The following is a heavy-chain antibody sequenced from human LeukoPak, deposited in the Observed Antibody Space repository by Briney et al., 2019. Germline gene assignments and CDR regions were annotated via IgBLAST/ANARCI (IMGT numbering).Heavy chain of an antibody. CDR2: ISYDGSNK. D-gene: IGHD3-9*01. Sequence: GGSLRLSCAASGFTFSSYGMHWVRQAPGKGLEWVAVISYDGSNKYYADSVKGRFTISRDNSKNTLYLQMNSLRAEDTAVYYCAKDKGRDYDILTGHFDYWGQGTLVTVSS. V-gene: IGHV3-30*18. J-gene: IGHJ4*02. CDR1: GFTFSSYG. CDR3: AKDKGRDYDILTGHFDY.